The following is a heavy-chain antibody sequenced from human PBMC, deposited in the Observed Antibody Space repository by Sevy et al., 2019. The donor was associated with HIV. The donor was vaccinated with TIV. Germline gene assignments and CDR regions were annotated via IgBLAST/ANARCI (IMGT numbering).Heavy chain of an antibody. CDR2: IKSKADGGTT. J-gene: IGHJ6*02. CDR1: GFTFTYAW. CDR3: TTDPIIVLLVTDGMDV. V-gene: IGHV3-15*01. D-gene: IGHD2-8*02. Sequence: GGSLRLSCAASGFTFTYAWMSWDRQAPGKGLEWVGRIKSKADGGTTDYAAPVKGRFTISRDDSKNTLYLQMNSLKTDDTAVYYCTTDPIIVLLVTDGMDVWGQGTTVTVSS.